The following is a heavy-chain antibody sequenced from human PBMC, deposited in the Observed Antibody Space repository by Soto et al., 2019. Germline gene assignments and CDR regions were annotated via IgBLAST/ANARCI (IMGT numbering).Heavy chain of an antibody. CDR2: INHSGST. Sequence: QVQLQQWGAGLLKPSATLSLTCAVYGGSFSGYFWGWIRQPPGKGLEWIGDINHSGSTTYNPSLKSRVTISVDTSKNQFPPKLSSVTAADTAVYYCARGRTVSTDSSSWLYGWYFDLWGRGTLVTVSS. CDR3: ARGRTVSTDSSSWLYGWYFDL. J-gene: IGHJ2*01. CDR1: GGSFSGYF. V-gene: IGHV4-34*01. D-gene: IGHD6-13*01.